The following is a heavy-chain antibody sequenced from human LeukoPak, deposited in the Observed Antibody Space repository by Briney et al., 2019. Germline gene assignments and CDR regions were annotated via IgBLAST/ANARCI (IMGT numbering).Heavy chain of an antibody. J-gene: IGHJ6*02. CDR2: ISAYNGNT. D-gene: IGHD4-11*01. CDR3: ARDSSHTDYLLYYYGIDV. CDR1: GYTFTSYG. V-gene: IGHV1-18*01. Sequence: ASVKVSCKASGYTFTSYGITWVRQARGQGLEWMGWISAYNGNTNYAQKFQGRVTMTTDTSTSTAYMELRSLRSDDTAVYYCARDSSHTDYLLYYYGIDVWGQGTTVTVSS.